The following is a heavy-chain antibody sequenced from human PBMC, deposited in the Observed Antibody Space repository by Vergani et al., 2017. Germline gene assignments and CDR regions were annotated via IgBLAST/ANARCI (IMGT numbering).Heavy chain of an antibody. CDR2: IYYSGST. J-gene: IGHJ3*02. Sequence: QVQLQESGPGLVKPSETLSLTCTVSGGSISSYYWSWIRQPPGKGLEWIGYIYYSGSTNYNPSLKSRVTISVATSKNQFSLKLSSVTVAHTAMYYCARNPYCGVDCYSDAFDIWGQGTMVTVSS. D-gene: IGHD2-21*01. CDR1: GGSISSYY. V-gene: IGHV4-59*01. CDR3: ARNPYCGVDCYSDAFDI.